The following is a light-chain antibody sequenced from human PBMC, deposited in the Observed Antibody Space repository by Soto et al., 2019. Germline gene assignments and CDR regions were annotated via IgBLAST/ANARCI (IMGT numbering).Light chain of an antibody. CDR1: QDIKTF. Sequence: DIQITQSPSSLSLSVGDRVTITCRSNQDIKTFLHWYQQKPGKAPKVLIYGASYLEPGVPSRFSGTGSGTDFTFTISSLQPEDIATYYCQQYDSVPLTFGGGTKVDIK. CDR2: GAS. J-gene: IGKJ4*01. CDR3: QQYDSVPLT. V-gene: IGKV1-33*01.